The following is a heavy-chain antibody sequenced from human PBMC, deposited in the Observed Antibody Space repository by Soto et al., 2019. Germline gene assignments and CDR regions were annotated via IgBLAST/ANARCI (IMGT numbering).Heavy chain of an antibody. CDR1: GGSFSGYY. CDR2: INHSGST. J-gene: IGHJ6*01. D-gene: IGHD2-15*01. V-gene: IGHV4-34*01. Sequence: PSETLSLTCAVYGGSFSGYYWCWIRQPPGKGLEWIGEINHSGSTNYKPSLKRRVKISVDKSKNQFSLKLSSVTAADTAVYYCARSGGHGGEDGMDVWGQGTTVT. CDR3: ARSGGHGGEDGMDV.